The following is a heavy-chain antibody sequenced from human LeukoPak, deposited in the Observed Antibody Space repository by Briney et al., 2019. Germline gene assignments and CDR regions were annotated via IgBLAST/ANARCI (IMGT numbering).Heavy chain of an antibody. CDR2: ISWNRGSI. D-gene: IGHD6-19*01. J-gene: IGHJ4*02. Sequence: GGSLRLSCAASGFTFDDYAMHWVRQAPGKGLEWVSGISWNRGSIGYADSVKGRFTISRDNAKNSLYLQMNSLRAEDTALYYCAKDMRGGQWPLDYWGQGTLVTVSS. CDR3: AKDMRGGQWPLDY. CDR1: GFTFDDYA. V-gene: IGHV3-9*01.